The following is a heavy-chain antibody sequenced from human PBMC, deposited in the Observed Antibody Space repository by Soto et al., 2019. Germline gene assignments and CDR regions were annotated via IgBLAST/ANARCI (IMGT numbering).Heavy chain of an antibody. V-gene: IGHV3-15*01. J-gene: IGHJ6*03. D-gene: IGHD3-3*01. CDR1: GFTFSNAW. Sequence: GGSLRLSCAASGFTFSNAWMSWVRQAPGKGLEWVGRIKSKTDGGTTDYAAPVKGRFTISRDDSKYTLYLQMNSLKTEDTAVYYCTTILDYDFWSGYYPIPNYYYYYMDVWGKGTTVTVSS. CDR3: TTILDYDFWSGYYPIPNYYYYYMDV. CDR2: IKSKTDGGTT.